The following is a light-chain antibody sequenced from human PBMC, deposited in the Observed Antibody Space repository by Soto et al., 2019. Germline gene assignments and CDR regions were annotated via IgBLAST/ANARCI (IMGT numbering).Light chain of an antibody. V-gene: IGKV1-12*01. Sequence: DIQLTQSPSLLSASVGDRVTITCRASQSISSWLAWYQQKLGRAPRLLIYAASSLQSGVPSRFSGSGSGTDFTLTISSLQPEDFATYYCQQVYVYPPTFGGGTKVDI. J-gene: IGKJ4*01. CDR2: AAS. CDR3: QQVYVYPPT. CDR1: QSISSW.